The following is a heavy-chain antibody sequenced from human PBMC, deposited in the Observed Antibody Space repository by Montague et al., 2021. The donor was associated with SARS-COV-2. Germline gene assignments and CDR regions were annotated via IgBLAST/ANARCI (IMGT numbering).Heavy chain of an antibody. CDR1: GGSISNYY. Sequence: SETLSLTCTVSGGSISNYYWSWIRQPPGRGLEWIGYIYYSGSTDYSPSLKSQVNISLDTSKNQFSLKVTSVTAADTAVYYCARGGDYYNYGLDVWGPGTTVTVSS. CDR2: IYYSGST. D-gene: IGHD2-21*01. CDR3: ARGGDYYNYGLDV. J-gene: IGHJ6*02. V-gene: IGHV4-59*01.